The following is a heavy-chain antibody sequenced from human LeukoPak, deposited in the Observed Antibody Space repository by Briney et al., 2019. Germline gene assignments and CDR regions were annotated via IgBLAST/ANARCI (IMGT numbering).Heavy chain of an antibody. CDR3: AREEDCSGGSCYVVY. V-gene: IGHV4-4*07. D-gene: IGHD2-15*01. CDR1: GGTISSYY. Sequence: KPSETLSVTCTVSGGTISSYYWSWIRQPAGKGLEWIGRIYTSGSTNYNPSLKSRVTMSVDTSKNQFSLKLSSVTAADTAVYYCAREEDCSGGSCYVVYWGQGTLVTVSS. CDR2: IYTSGST. J-gene: IGHJ4*02.